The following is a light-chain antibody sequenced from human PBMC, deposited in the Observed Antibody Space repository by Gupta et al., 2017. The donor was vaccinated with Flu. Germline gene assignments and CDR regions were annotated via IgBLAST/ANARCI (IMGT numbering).Light chain of an antibody. CDR3: MQALQTPRT. CDR1: QSLLHSNGYNY. Sequence: IVITQSPISLPVTPGEPASISCRSSQSLLHSNGYNYLDWYLQKPGQSPQLLIYLGSNRASGVPDRFSGSGSGTDFTLKISRVEAEDVGVYYCMQALQTPRTFGPGTKVDIK. J-gene: IGKJ3*01. V-gene: IGKV2-28*01. CDR2: LGS.